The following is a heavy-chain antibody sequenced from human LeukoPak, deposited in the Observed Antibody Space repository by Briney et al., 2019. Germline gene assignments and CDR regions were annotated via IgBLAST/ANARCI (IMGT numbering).Heavy chain of an antibody. CDR1: GYTFTSYG. D-gene: IGHD3-10*01. Sequence: GASVKVSCKASGYTFTSYGISWVRQAPGQGLEWKGWISAYNGNTNYAQKLQGRVTMTTDTSTSTAYMELRSLRSDDTAVYYCAREITMVRMDAFDIWGQGTMVTVSS. J-gene: IGHJ3*02. CDR3: AREITMVRMDAFDI. V-gene: IGHV1-18*01. CDR2: ISAYNGNT.